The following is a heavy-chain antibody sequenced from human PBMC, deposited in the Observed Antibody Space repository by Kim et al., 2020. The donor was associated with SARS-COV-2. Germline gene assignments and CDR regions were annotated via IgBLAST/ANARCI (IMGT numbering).Heavy chain of an antibody. D-gene: IGHD5-18*01. V-gene: IGHV3-21*04. Sequence: GGSLRLSCAASGFTFSSYSMNWVRQAPGKGLEWVSSISSSSSYIYYADSVKGRFTISRDNAKNSLYLQMNSLRAEDTAVYYCARDLDTAMVEYYYYGMDVCGQGTTVTVSS. CDR2: ISSSSSYI. J-gene: IGHJ6*02. CDR3: ARDLDTAMVEYYYYGMDV. CDR1: GFTFSSYS.